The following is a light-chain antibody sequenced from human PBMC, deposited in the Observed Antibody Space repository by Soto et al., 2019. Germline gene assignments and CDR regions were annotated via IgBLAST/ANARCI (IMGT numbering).Light chain of an antibody. Sequence: NFMLTQPHSVSESPGKTVTISCTRSSGDIAHNYVQWFQQRPGSAPTTVIYKDNQRPSGVPDRFSGSIDSSSNSASLTVSGLKNEDESDYCCQSYYSSDVVFGGGTKLTVL. CDR2: KDN. CDR3: QSYYSSDVV. CDR1: SGDIAHNY. J-gene: IGLJ2*01. V-gene: IGLV6-57*04.